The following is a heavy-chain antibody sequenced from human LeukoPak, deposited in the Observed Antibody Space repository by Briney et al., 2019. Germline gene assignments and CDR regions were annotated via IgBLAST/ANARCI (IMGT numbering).Heavy chain of an antibody. CDR3: AREVAPLYFHYGMDV. J-gene: IGHJ6*01. CDR2: IWYDGSLK. D-gene: IGHD2-21*01. CDR1: GFTFSGYG. V-gene: IGHV3-33*01. Sequence: GGSLRLSCAASGFTFSGYGMNWVRQAPGKGPEWVAVIWYDGSLKYYADSVKGRFTISRDDSKTTVYLLMNSLRAEDTAVYYCAREVAPLYFHYGMDVWGEGTTVTVSS.